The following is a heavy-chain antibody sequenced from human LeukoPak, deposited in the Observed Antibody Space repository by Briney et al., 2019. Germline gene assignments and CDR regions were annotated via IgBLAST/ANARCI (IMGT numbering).Heavy chain of an antibody. V-gene: IGHV4-39*01. CDR3: ASNGAVTPAATWYYYYYMDV. CDR2: IYYSGST. J-gene: IGHJ6*03. Sequence: SETLSLTCTVSGGSISSSSYYWGWIRQPPGKGLEWLGSIYYSGSTYYNPSLKSRVTISVATSKNHFSLKLSSVTAADTAVYYCASNGAVTPAATWYYYYYMDVWGKGTTVTVSS. D-gene: IGHD4-17*01. CDR1: GGSISSSSYY.